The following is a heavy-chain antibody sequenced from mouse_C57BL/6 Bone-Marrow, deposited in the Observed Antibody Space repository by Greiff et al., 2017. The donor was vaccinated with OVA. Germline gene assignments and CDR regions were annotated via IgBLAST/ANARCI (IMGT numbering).Heavy chain of an antibody. CDR2: IYPRSGNT. CDR3: AREPYSYGSSSWFAY. Sequence: QVQLQQSGAELARPGASVKLSCKASGYTFTSYGISWVKQRTGQGLEWIGEIYPRSGNTYYNEKFKGKATLTADKSSSTAYMELRSLTSEDSAVYFCAREPYSYGSSSWFAYWGQGTLVTVSA. CDR1: GYTFTSYG. D-gene: IGHD1-1*01. V-gene: IGHV1-81*01. J-gene: IGHJ3*01.